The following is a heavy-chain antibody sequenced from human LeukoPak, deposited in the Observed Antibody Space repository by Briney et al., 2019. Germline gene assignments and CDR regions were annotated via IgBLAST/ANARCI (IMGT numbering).Heavy chain of an antibody. CDR2: ISSSSSYI. Sequence: SGGSLRLSCAASGFTFSSYSMNWVRQAPGKGLEWVSYISSSSSYIYYADSLKGRFTISRDNAKNSLYLQMNSLRAEDTAVYYCARHGSYGAFDIWGQGTMVTVSS. V-gene: IGHV3-21*01. D-gene: IGHD1-26*01. CDR1: GFTFSSYS. CDR3: ARHGSYGAFDI. J-gene: IGHJ3*02.